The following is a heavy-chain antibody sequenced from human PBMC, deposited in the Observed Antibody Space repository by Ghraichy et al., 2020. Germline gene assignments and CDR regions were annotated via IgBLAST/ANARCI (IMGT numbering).Heavy chain of an antibody. CDR3: ARDHDYVWGSYRGTQFDY. V-gene: IGHV3-48*02. J-gene: IGHJ4*02. Sequence: GESLNISCAASGFTFSSYSMNWVRQAPGKGLEWVSYISSSSSTIYYADSVKGRFTISRDNAKNSLYLQMNSLRDEDTAVYYCARDHDYVWGSYRGTQFDYWGQGTLVTVSS. D-gene: IGHD3-16*02. CDR2: ISSSSSTI. CDR1: GFTFSSYS.